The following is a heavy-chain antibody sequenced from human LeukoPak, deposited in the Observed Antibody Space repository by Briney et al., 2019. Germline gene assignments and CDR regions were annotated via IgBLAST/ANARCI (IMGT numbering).Heavy chain of an antibody. Sequence: SETLSLTCTVSGGSVSSSSYYWGWIRQPPGKGLEWIGSIYYTGSTYYNPSLKSRVTISADTSKNQFSLKLSSVTAADTAVYYCARVYSSPGHFDYWGQGTLVTASS. D-gene: IGHD5-18*01. CDR1: GGSVSSSSYY. J-gene: IGHJ4*02. CDR3: ARVYSSPGHFDY. CDR2: IYYTGST. V-gene: IGHV4-39*07.